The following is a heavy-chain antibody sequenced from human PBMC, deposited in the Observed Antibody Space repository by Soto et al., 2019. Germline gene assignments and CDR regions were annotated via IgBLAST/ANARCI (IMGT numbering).Heavy chain of an antibody. CDR2: INHSGST. D-gene: IGHD2-8*01. J-gene: IGHJ4*02. V-gene: IGHV4-34*01. Sequence: LSLTCAVYGGSFSGYYWSWIRQPPWKGLEWIGEINHSGSTNYNPSLKSRVTISVDTSKNQFSLKLSSVTAADTAVYYCARSGVGYCTNGVCYTHRITPRYFDYWGQGTLVTVSS. CDR3: ARSGVGYCTNGVCYTHRITPRYFDY. CDR1: GGSFSGYY.